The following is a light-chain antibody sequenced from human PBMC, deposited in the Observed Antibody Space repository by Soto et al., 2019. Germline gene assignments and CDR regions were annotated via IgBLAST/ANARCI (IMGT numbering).Light chain of an antibody. CDR2: GSS. CDR1: QSVSSSY. V-gene: IGKV3D-20*02. CDR3: QQRSNWPPGVT. Sequence: EIVLTQSPGALSLSQGERATLSCRASQSVSSSYLAWYQQKPGQAPRLLIYGSSSRATGVPARFSGSGSGTEFTLTISSLEPEDFAVYYCQQRSNWPPGVTFGQGTRMEI. J-gene: IGKJ5*01.